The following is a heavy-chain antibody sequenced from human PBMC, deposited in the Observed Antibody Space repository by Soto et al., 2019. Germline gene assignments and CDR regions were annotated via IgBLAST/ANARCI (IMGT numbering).Heavy chain of an antibody. J-gene: IGHJ5*02. V-gene: IGHV1-69*13. CDR2: IIPIFGTA. Sequence: ASVKVSCKASGGTFSSYAISWVRQAPGQGLEWMGGIIPIFGTANYAQKFQGRVTITADESTSTAYMELSSLRSEDTAVYYCASADYYDSSGYLNWFDPWGQGTLVTVSS. CDR1: GGTFSSYA. CDR3: ASADYYDSSGYLNWFDP. D-gene: IGHD3-22*01.